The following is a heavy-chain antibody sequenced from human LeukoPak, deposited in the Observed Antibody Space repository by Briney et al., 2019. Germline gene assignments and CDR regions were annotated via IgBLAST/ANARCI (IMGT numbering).Heavy chain of an antibody. CDR2: INDSGST. Sequence: PSETLSLTCAVYSGSFSSYQWTWIRQPPGKGLEWIGDINDSGSTNSNPSLKSRVIISVDTSKNQFSLKLSSVTDADMAVYYCARGARVGYSSGWSIDSWGRGTLVTVSS. V-gene: IGHV4-34*01. D-gene: IGHD6-19*01. CDR3: ARGARVGYSSGWSIDS. CDR1: SGSFSSYQ. J-gene: IGHJ4*02.